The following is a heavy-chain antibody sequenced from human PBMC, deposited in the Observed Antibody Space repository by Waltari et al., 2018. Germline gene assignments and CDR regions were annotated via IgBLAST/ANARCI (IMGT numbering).Heavy chain of an antibody. J-gene: IGHJ6*02. D-gene: IGHD7-27*01. V-gene: IGHV3-7*04. CDR1: GFMFSSYW. CDR2: INQDGTEK. CDR3: ARVNWGSDKKSLDV. Sequence: EVQLVESGGGLVQPGGSLRLSCAVSGFMFSSYWMSWVRQAPGKGLEWVANINQDGTEKYYVGSVKGRFTISRDNAKNSLYLQMNSLRVEDTAVYYCARVNWGSDKKSLDVWGQGTTVTVSS.